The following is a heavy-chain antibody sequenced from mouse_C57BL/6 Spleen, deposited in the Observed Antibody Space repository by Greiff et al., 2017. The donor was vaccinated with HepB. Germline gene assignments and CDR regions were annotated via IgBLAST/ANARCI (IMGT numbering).Heavy chain of an antibody. D-gene: IGHD1-1*01. CDR1: GYTFTSYW. CDR3: ARVTTVVGDY. V-gene: IGHV1-50*01. J-gene: IGHJ2*01. CDR2: IDPSDSYT. Sequence: VQLQQPGAELVKPGASVKLSCKASGYTFTSYWMQWVKQRPGQGLEWIGEIDPSDSYTNYNQKFKGKATLTVDTSSSTAYMQLSSLTSEDSAVYYCARVTTVVGDYWGQGTTLTVSS.